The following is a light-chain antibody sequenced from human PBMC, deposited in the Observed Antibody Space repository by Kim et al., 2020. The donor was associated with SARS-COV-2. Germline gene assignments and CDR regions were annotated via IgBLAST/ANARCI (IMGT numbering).Light chain of an antibody. CDR2: GNS. CDR1: SSNSGAGYD. V-gene: IGLV1-40*01. J-gene: IGLJ2*01. CDR3: QSYDSSLSVV. Sequence: GERVTISCTGSSSNSGAGYDVHGYQQLPGTAPKLLIYGNSNRPSGVPDRFSGSKSGTSASLAITGLQAEDEADYYCQSYDSSLSVVFGGGTKLTVL.